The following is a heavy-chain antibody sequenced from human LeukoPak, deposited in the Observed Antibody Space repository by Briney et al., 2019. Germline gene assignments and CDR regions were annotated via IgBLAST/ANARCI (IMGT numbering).Heavy chain of an antibody. V-gene: IGHV3-30*03. CDR3: ARDSKVGATDPYFDY. J-gene: IGHJ4*02. D-gene: IGHD1-26*01. CDR2: ISYDGSNK. CDR1: GFTFSSYG. Sequence: GGSLRLSCAASGFTFSSYGMHWVRQAPGKGLEWVAVISYDGSNKYYADSVKGRFTISRDNSKNTLYLQMNSLRAGDTAVYYCARDSKVGATDPYFDYWGQGTLVTVSS.